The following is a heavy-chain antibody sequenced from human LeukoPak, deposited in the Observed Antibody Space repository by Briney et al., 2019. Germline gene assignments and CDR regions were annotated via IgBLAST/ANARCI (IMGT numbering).Heavy chain of an antibody. CDR3: TRENWIGDSSGYHDY. CDR1: GFTFSSYA. V-gene: IGHV3-49*04. CDR2: IRSKAYGGTA. J-gene: IGHJ4*02. D-gene: IGHD3-22*01. Sequence: GGSLRLSCAASGFTFSSYAMSWVRQAPGKGLEWVGFIRSKAYGGTAEYAASVKDRFTISRDDSKSIAYLQMNSLKTEDTAVYYCTRENWIGDSSGYHDYWGQGTLVTVSS.